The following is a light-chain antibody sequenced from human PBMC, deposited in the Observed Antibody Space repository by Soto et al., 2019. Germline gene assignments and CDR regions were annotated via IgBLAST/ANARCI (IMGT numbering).Light chain of an antibody. Sequence: DIQMTQSPSTLSASVGDRVTITCRASQTISGWLAWYQQRPGKAPNLLIYDASSLESGVPSRFSGSGSGTEFTLTISSLQPDDFATYYCQQNYNTPITFGQGTRLEIK. J-gene: IGKJ5*01. CDR3: QQNYNTPIT. CDR2: DAS. CDR1: QTISGW. V-gene: IGKV1-5*01.